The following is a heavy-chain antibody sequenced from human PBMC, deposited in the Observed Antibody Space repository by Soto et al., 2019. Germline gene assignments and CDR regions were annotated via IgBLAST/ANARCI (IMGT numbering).Heavy chain of an antibody. Sequence: SLTLSCAACGFTFRNYWMTWVRQAPGKGLEWVANINRDGSDSYCVDSLKGRFTISRDNAKSSVYLQMNSLRAEDTAIYYCAHLWVVEADDFDFWGQGTQVTVSS. CDR3: AHLWVVEADDFDF. J-gene: IGHJ4*02. V-gene: IGHV3-7*03. D-gene: IGHD2-15*01. CDR2: INRDGSDS. CDR1: GFTFRNYW.